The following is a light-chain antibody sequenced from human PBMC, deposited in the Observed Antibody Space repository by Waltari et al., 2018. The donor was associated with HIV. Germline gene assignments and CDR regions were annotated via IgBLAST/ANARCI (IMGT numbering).Light chain of an antibody. Sequence: QYALTQPASGSGSPGKSITISCTGTTSDVGGYNYVSWYQQHPGKAPKLMIYDVSNRPSGVSNRFSGSKSGNTASLTISGLQAEDEADYYCSSYTSSSPYAFGTGTKVTVL. CDR3: SSYTSSSPYA. J-gene: IGLJ1*01. CDR2: DVS. V-gene: IGLV2-14*03. CDR1: TSDVGGYNY.